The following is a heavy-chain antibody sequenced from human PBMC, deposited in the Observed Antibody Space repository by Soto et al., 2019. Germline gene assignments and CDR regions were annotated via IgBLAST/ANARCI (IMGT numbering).Heavy chain of an antibody. Sequence: SVKVSCKASGGTFSSYAISWVRQAPGQGLEWMGGIIPIFGTANYAQKFQGRVTITADESTSTAYMELSSLRSEDTAVYYCAADYDPYTPLDFDYWGQGTLVTVSS. CDR3: AADYDPYTPLDFDY. V-gene: IGHV1-69*13. CDR2: IIPIFGTA. J-gene: IGHJ4*02. CDR1: GGTFSSYA. D-gene: IGHD3-16*01.